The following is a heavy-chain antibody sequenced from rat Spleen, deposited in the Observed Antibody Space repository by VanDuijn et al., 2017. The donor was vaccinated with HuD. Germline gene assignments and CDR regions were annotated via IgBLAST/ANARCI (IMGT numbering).Heavy chain of an antibody. J-gene: IGHJ2*01. CDR1: GFTFSKYY. CDR3: ARHRATEGIVSFDY. D-gene: IGHD1-11*01. Sequence: EVQLVESGGGFVQPGRSLKLSCAASGFTFSKYYMAWVRQAPKKGLEWVATISTRGSRTYYPDSVKGRFTISRDNAKSSLYLQMNSLKSEDTATYYCARHRATEGIVSFDYWGQGVMVTVSS. V-gene: IGHV5-25*01. CDR2: ISTRGSRT.